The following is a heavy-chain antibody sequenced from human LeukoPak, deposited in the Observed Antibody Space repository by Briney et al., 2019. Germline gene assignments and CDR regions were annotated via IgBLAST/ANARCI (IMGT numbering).Heavy chain of an antibody. CDR3: AREDYGGNSYYFDY. Sequence: GGSLRLSCAASGFTVSSNYMSWVRQAPGKGLECVSVIYSGGSTYYADSVKGRFTISRDNSKNTLYLQMNSLRAEDTAVYYCAREDYGGNSYYFDYWGQGTLVTVSS. V-gene: IGHV3-66*02. CDR1: GFTVSSNY. CDR2: IYSGGST. J-gene: IGHJ4*02. D-gene: IGHD4-23*01.